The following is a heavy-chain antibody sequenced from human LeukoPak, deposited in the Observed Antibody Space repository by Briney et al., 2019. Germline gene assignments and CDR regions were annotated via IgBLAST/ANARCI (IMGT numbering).Heavy chain of an antibody. CDR3: ARDLVVAAAPGAFDL. CDR1: GFAFSNYE. CDR2: ISRSVSII. J-gene: IGHJ3*01. D-gene: IGHD2-15*01. V-gene: IGHV3-48*03. Sequence: PGGSLRLSCAASGFAFSNYEMNWVRQAPGKGLEWVSYISRSVSIIYYADSVKGRFTISRDNAKSSLYLQMNSLRAEDTAFYYCARDLVVAAAPGAFDLWGQGTMVTVSS.